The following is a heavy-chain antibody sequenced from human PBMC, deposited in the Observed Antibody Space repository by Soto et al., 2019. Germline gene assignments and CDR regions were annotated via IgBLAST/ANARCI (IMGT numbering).Heavy chain of an antibody. CDR1: ADTFTSYY. V-gene: IGHV1-46*01. D-gene: IGHD2-21*02. CDR3: ARVLRRVTEPHFDY. J-gene: IGHJ4*02. Sequence: ASVKVSCKAPADTFTSYYIHWVRQAPGHGLEWMGIINPNGGSTRFAQTFQGRITMTRDTSTSTVYMELSSLRSEDTAVYYCARVLRRVTEPHFDYWGQGTLVTVSS. CDR2: INPNGGST.